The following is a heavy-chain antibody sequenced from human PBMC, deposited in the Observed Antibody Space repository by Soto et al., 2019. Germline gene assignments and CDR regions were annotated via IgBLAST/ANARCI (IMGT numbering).Heavy chain of an antibody. D-gene: IGHD3-16*01. CDR3: ARITGRHLDF. Sequence: SETLSLTCTVSYGSISGSKCFWGWVRPRPGKDLVWLGNIDYSGTAYFNPSLGTRVTLPVDTSKNQFSLTLYSVTAADTAVYYCARITGRHLDFWGQGILVTVSS. CDR1: YGSISGSKCF. J-gene: IGHJ4*02. V-gene: IGHV4-39*01. CDR2: IDYSGTA.